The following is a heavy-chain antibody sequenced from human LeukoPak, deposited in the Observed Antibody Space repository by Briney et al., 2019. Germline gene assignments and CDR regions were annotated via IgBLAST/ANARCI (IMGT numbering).Heavy chain of an antibody. Sequence: SETLSLTCTVSGGSISGSAYYWGWIRQPPGKGLEWIGSIYYTGSMYYNPSSGTTYYNPSLKSRVTISLDTSKNQFSLKVTSVTAADTAVYYCAREMGPPRWDSSGYNKTYYFDYWGQGTLVTVSS. V-gene: IGHV4-39*07. J-gene: IGHJ4*02. CDR2: IYYTGSMYYNPSSGTT. CDR3: AREMGPPRWDSSGYNKTYYFDY. CDR1: GGSISGSAYY. D-gene: IGHD3-22*01.